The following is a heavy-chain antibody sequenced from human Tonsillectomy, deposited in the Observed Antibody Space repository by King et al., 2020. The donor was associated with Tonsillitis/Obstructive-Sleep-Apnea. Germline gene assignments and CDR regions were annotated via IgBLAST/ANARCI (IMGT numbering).Heavy chain of an antibody. CDR2: IYYSGST. CDR1: GGSISSSPYH. CDR3: ARRVGRDGYD. J-gene: IGHJ4*02. V-gene: IGHV4-39*01. Sequence: QLQESGPGLVKPSETLSLTCSVSGGSISSSPYHWDWIRQPPGKGLEWIGSIYYSGSTFYNPSLKSRVTISVDTSKNQFSLKLSSVTAADTAVDYCARRVGRDGYDWGQGTLVTVSS. D-gene: IGHD5-24*01.